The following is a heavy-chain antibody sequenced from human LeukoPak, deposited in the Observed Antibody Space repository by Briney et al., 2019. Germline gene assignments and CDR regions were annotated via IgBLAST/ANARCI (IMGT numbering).Heavy chain of an antibody. J-gene: IGHJ6*03. CDR2: IIPIFGTA. CDR1: GYTFTGYY. V-gene: IGHV1-69*13. CDR3: ARGPKSNSGYDWYYYMDV. D-gene: IGHD5-12*01. Sequence: SVKVSCKASGYTFTGYYMHWVRQAPGQGLEWMGGIIPIFGTANYAQKFQGRVTITADESTSTAYMELSSLRSEDTAVYYCARGPKSNSGYDWYYYMDVWGKGTTVTISS.